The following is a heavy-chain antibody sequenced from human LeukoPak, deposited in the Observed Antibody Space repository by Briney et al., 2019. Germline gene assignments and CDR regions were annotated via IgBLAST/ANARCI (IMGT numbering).Heavy chain of an antibody. D-gene: IGHD1-26*01. CDR3: ATDLWELPDY. CDR1: GYTFTSYG. CDR2: ISAYNGNT. J-gene: IGHJ4*02. Sequence: ASVKVSCKASGYTFTSYGISWVRQAPGQGLEWMGWISAYNGNTNYAQKFQGRVTMTEDTSTDTAYMELSSLRSEDTAVYYCATDLWELPDYWGQGTLATVSS. V-gene: IGHV1-18*01.